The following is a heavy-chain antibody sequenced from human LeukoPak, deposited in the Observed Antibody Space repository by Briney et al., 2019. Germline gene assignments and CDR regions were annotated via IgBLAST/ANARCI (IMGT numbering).Heavy chain of an antibody. D-gene: IGHD6-13*01. V-gene: IGHV4-4*02. CDR3: ARDVLAAPGTFDY. CDR2: IYHSGST. Sequence: SETLSLTCAVSGGSISSSNWWSWIRQPPGKGLEWIGEIYHSGSTNYNPSLKSRVTISVDKSKTQFSLKLSSVTAADTAVYYCARDVLAAPGTFDYWGQGALVTVSS. J-gene: IGHJ4*02. CDR1: GGSISSSNW.